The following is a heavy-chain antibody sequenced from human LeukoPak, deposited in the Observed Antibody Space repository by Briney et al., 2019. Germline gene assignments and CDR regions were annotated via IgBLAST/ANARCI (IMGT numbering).Heavy chain of an antibody. CDR2: IYYSGST. J-gene: IGHJ4*02. V-gene: IGHV4-61*01. CDR3: ASYCSSTSCYAEFDY. D-gene: IGHD2-2*01. Sequence: SETLSLTCTVSGGSVSSGSYYWSWIRQPPGKGLEWIGYIYYSGSTNYNPSLKSRVTISVDTSKNQFSLKLSSVTAADTAVYYCASYCSSTSCYAEFDYWGQGTLVTVSS. CDR1: GGSVSSGSYY.